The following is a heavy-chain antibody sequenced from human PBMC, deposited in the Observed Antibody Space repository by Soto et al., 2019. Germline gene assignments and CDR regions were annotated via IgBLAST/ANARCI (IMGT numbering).Heavy chain of an antibody. V-gene: IGHV1-69*13. Sequence: GASVKVSCKASGGTFSRYAINWVRQAPGQGLEWMGGIIPMFGTTNYAQKIKGRVTITADESTSTVYMELNTLRSEDAAVYYCARASIHGSSWYFWFDPWGQGTLVTGSS. CDR2: IIPMFGTT. D-gene: IGHD6-13*01. J-gene: IGHJ5*01. CDR3: ARASIHGSSWYFWFDP. CDR1: GGTFSRYA.